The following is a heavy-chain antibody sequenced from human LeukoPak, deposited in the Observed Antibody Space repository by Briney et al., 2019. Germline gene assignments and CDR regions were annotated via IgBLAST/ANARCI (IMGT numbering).Heavy chain of an antibody. CDR2: ISYDASNK. V-gene: IGHV3-30*04. D-gene: IGHD2-2*01. J-gene: IGHJ3*02. Sequence: GGSLRLSCTASGFTFTSYAMHWVRQAPGKGLEWVAVISYDASNKYYADSVKGRFTISRDNSKNTLFLQMNSLRAEDTAVYYCARARYCSSISCRDAFDIWGQGTMVTVSS. CDR1: GFTFTSYA. CDR3: ARARYCSSISCRDAFDI.